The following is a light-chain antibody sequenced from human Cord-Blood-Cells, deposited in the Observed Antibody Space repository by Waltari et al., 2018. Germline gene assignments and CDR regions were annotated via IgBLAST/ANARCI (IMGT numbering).Light chain of an antibody. CDR2: RNN. CDR1: SPNIGSTY. V-gene: IGLV1-47*01. CDR3: AAWDDSLSGWV. Sequence: QSVLTQPPSASGTPGQRVTISCSASSPNIGSTYVYWYQQLPGTAPKLLIYRNNQRPSGVPDRFSGSKSGTSASLAISGLRSEDEADYYCAAWDDSLSGWVFGGGTKLTVL. J-gene: IGLJ3*02.